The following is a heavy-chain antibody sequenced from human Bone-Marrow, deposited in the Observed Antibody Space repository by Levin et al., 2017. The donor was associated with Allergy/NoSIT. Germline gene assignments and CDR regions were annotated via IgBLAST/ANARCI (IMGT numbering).Heavy chain of an antibody. J-gene: IGHJ4*02. CDR1: GFSFSDYS. CDR3: AREATTVALDS. D-gene: IGHD4-23*01. Sequence: GGSLRLSCAASGFSFSDYSMNWVRQAPGKGLEWVSSISTTRTYIFYTDSVRGRFTISRDNAKNSVYLQMNSLRADDTAVYYCAREATTVALDSWGQGVLVTVSS. CDR2: ISTTRTYI. V-gene: IGHV3-21*01.